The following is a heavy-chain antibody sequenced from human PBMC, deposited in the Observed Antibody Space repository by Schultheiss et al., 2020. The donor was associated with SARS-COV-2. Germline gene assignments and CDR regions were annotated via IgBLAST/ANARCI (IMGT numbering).Heavy chain of an antibody. CDR1: GFTFSSYG. CDR3: VSVGVVAARADAFDI. D-gene: IGHD2-15*01. V-gene: IGHV3-30*03. CDR2: ISYDGSNK. Sequence: GESLKISCAASGFTFSSYGMHWVRQAPGKGLEWVAVISYDGSNKYYADSVKGRLTISRDNAKNSLYLQMNSLRAEDTALYYCVSVGVVAARADAFDIWGQGTMVTVSS. J-gene: IGHJ3*02.